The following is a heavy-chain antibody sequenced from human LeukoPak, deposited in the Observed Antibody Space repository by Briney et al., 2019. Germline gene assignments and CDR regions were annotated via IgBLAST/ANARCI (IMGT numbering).Heavy chain of an antibody. CDR3: AKERSLEIAVAGTIFEH. CDR1: GFTVSSNY. D-gene: IGHD6-19*01. J-gene: IGHJ4*02. CDR2: IYSGGDT. Sequence: PGGSLRLSCAASGFTVSSNYMGWVRQAPGKGLEWVSVIYSGGDTYYADSVKGRFTISRDNSKNMIYLEMSSLKAEDTAVYYCAKERSLEIAVAGTIFEHWGQGTLVTVSS. V-gene: IGHV3-66*01.